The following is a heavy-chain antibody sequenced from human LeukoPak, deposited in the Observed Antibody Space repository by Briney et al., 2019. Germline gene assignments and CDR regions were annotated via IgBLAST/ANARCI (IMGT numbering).Heavy chain of an antibody. Sequence: GGSLRLSCAASGFTFSDYYMSWIRQAPGKGLEWVSYISSSGSTIYYADSVKGRFTISRDNAKNSLYLQMNSLRAEDTAVYYSARPRSGGTWFFDYWGQGTLVTVSS. J-gene: IGHJ4*02. V-gene: IGHV3-11*04. D-gene: IGHD2-15*01. CDR2: ISSSGSTI. CDR3: ARPRSGGTWFFDY. CDR1: GFTFSDYY.